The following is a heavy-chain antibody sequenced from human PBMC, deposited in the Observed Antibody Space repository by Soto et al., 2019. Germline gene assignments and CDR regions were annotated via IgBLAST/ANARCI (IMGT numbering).Heavy chain of an antibody. V-gene: IGHV4-59*01. CDR2: VYHTGST. CDR1: GGSINNYY. D-gene: IGHD2-21*02. CDR3: ATAMVVTRFDY. J-gene: IGHJ4*02. Sequence: PSETLSLTCTVSGGSINNYYWTWIRQPPGKGLEWIGYVYHTGSTNYNPSLKGRVTISIDTSKNQFSLKLSSVTAADTAVYYCATAMVVTRFDYWGQGTLVTVSS.